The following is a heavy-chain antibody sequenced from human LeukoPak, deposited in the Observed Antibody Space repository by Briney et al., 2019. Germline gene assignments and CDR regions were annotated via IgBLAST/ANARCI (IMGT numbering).Heavy chain of an antibody. CDR1: GYTSTGYY. D-gene: IGHD6-13*01. CDR2: INPNSGGT. V-gene: IGHV1-2*02. CDR3: ARERRIAAAGGFGY. Sequence: ASVKVSCKASGYTSTGYYMHWVRQAPGQGLEWMGWINPNSGGTNYAQKFQGRVTMTRDTSISTAYMELSRLRSDDTAVYYCARERRIAAAGGFGYWGQGTLVTVSS. J-gene: IGHJ4*02.